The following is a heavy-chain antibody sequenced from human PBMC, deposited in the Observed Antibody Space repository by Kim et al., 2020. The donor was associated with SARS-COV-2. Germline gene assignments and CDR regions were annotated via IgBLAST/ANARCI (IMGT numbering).Heavy chain of an antibody. J-gene: IGHJ2*01. V-gene: IGHV3-23*01. Sequence: GGSLRLSCAASGFTFSSYAMSWVRQAPGKGLEWVSAISGSGGSTYYADSVKGRFTISRDNSKNTLYLQMNSLRAEDTAVYYCAKAQYYYDSSGSPDFDLWGRGTLVTVSS. CDR1: GFTFSSYA. CDR2: ISGSGGST. D-gene: IGHD3-22*01. CDR3: AKAQYYYDSSGSPDFDL.